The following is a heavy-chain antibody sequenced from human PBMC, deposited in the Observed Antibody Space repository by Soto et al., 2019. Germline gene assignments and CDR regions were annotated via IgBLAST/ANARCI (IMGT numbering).Heavy chain of an antibody. CDR3: SRGLVITIPSADFDF. CDR2: TYYRSKWFN. D-gene: IGHD3-10*01. V-gene: IGHV6-1*01. CDR1: GDSVSSNSAT. Sequence: PSQTLSLTCAISGDSVSSNSATWNWIRQSPSGGLEWLGRTYYRSKWFNEYAVSVESRITINPDTSKNQFSLQLNSVTPEDTAVYYCSRGLVITIPSADFDFWDQGVLVTVSS. J-gene: IGHJ4*02.